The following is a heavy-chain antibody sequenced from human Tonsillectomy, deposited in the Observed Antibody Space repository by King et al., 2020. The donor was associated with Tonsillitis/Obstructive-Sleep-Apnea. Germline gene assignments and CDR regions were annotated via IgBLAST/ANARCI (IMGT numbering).Heavy chain of an antibody. CDR3: AKERLGFFDY. CDR1: GFTFSNYA. Sequence: VQLVESGGGLVQPGGSLRLSCAASGFTFSNYAMSWVRQAPGKGLEWVSVITSSGHSTFYADSVKGRFTISRDNSKNTLYFQMNSLRVDDTAVYYCAKERLGFFDYWGQGTVVTVSS. D-gene: IGHD3-9*01. CDR2: ITSSGHST. V-gene: IGHV3-23*04. J-gene: IGHJ4*02.